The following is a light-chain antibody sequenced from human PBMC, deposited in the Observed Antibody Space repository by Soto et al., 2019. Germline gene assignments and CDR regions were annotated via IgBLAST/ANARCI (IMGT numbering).Light chain of an antibody. CDR2: DVT. J-gene: IGLJ2*01. Sequence: QSALTQPRSVSGSPGQSVAISCTGTSSDVGGHGYVSWYQHHPGKAPKLIIYDVTKRPSGVPHRLSGSKSGTTASLTISGLQAEDEGDYYCCSYAGGTVVFGGGTKLTVL. CDR1: SSDVGGHGY. V-gene: IGLV2-11*01. CDR3: CSYAGGTVV.